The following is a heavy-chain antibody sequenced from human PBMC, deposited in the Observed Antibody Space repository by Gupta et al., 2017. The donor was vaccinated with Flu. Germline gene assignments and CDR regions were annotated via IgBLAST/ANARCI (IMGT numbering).Heavy chain of an antibody. CDR2: IYYSGST. V-gene: IGHV4-39*01. CDR1: GGSISGSSYY. Sequence: GGSISGSSYYWTWIRQPPGKGLEWIGSIYYSGSTYYNTSLKSRVTISVDKSKNQLSLRLTSVTAADTAFYYCARQAAGALYSGPDYWGQGTLVTVSS. CDR3: ARQAAGALYSGPDY. J-gene: IGHJ4*02. D-gene: IGHD1-26*01.